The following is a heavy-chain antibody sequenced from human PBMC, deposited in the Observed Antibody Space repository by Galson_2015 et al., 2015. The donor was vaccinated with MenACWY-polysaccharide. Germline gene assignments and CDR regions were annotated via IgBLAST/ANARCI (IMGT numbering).Heavy chain of an antibody. CDR2: IKEDGSVN. J-gene: IGHJ4*02. Sequence: SLRLSCAVSGFTFNSSWMTWVRQAPGKGLEWVANIKEDGSVNNYEDSVRGRFTISRDNALNSVYLQVDSLRAEDTAVYYCARDSLYNALDHWGQGAPVTVSS. CDR1: GFTFNSSW. V-gene: IGHV3-7*01. CDR3: ARDSLYNALDH. D-gene: IGHD1-1*01.